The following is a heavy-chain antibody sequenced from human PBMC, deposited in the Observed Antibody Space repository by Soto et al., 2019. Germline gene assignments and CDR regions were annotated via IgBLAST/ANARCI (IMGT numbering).Heavy chain of an antibody. J-gene: IGHJ4*02. CDR3: AKDGDGDASPYDSSGYYPNDY. CDR1: GFTFSSYA. D-gene: IGHD3-22*01. V-gene: IGHV3-23*01. Sequence: GGSLRLSCAASGFTFSSYAMSWVRQAPGKGLEWVSAISGSGGSTYYADSVKGRFTISRDNSKNTLYLQMNSLRAEDTAVYYCAKDGDGDASPYDSSGYYPNDYWGQGTLVTVSS. CDR2: ISGSGGST.